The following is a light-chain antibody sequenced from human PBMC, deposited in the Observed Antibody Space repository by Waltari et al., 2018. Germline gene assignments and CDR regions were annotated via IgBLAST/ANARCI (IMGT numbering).Light chain of an antibody. Sequence: DIQMTQSPSSLSASVGDTVTITCQASQAIGNDLNWYQQKPVKVPKLLIYRASSLQSGVPSRFSGSGSGTGFTLTISSLQPEDFATYYCQQGYSYPLTFGGGAKVEIK. CDR1: QAIGND. J-gene: IGKJ4*01. CDR3: QQGYSYPLT. V-gene: IGKV1-17*01. CDR2: RAS.